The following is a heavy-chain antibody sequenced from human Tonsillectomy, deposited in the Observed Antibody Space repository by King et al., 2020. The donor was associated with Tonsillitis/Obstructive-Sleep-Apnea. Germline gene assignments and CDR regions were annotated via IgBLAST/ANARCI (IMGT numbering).Heavy chain of an antibody. V-gene: IGHV3-7*02. CDR1: GFTFSSYW. J-gene: IGHJ6*03. CDR3: AVTETSPTTEYYYYYYMDV. CDR2: IKQDGSEK. D-gene: IGHD1-14*01. Sequence: QLVQSGGGLVQPGGSLRLSCAASGFTFSSYWMSWVRQAPGKGLEWVANIKQDGSEKYYVDSVKGRFTISRDNAKNSLYLQMNSLRAEDTAVYYCAVTETSPTTEYYYYYYMDVWGKGTTVTVSS.